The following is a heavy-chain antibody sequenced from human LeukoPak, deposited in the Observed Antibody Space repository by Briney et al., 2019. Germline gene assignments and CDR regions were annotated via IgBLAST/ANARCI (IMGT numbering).Heavy chain of an antibody. CDR1: GGTLSNLA. J-gene: IGHJ6*02. CDR3: ARRHCGGDCSSTYYYYYGLDV. Sequence: SVKVSCKASGGTLSNLAISWVRQAPGQGLEWMGGIIPIFATPNYPQKFQGRVTITADESTSTAYMELSSLTSDDTAVYFCARRHCGGDCSSTYYYYYGLDVWGLGTTVAVSS. V-gene: IGHV1-69*13. CDR2: IIPIFATP. D-gene: IGHD2-21*02.